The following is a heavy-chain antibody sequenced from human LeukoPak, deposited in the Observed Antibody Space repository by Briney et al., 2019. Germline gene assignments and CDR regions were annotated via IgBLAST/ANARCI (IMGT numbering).Heavy chain of an antibody. D-gene: IGHD5-18*01. J-gene: IGHJ4*02. CDR2: IYYSGST. Sequence: SETLSLTCSVSGGSISSSSYFWGWIRQPPGKGLEWIGSIYYSGSTYSNPSLKSRVTISVDTSKSQFSLKLSSVTAADTAVHYCARDGYTYGSFDYWGQGTLVTVSS. V-gene: IGHV4-39*01. CDR1: GGSISSSSYF. CDR3: ARDGYTYGSFDY.